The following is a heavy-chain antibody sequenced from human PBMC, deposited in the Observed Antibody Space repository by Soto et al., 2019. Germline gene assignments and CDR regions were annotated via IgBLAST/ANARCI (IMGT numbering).Heavy chain of an antibody. CDR2: INPNSGGT. D-gene: IGHD3-16*01. CDR3: ARDSGAIMTNWFDP. J-gene: IGHJ5*02. V-gene: IGHV1-2*02. Sequence: ASVNVSCKLSGYTFTDFYMHWVREASGQGLEWMGWINPNSGGTYYAQEFQGRVTMTRDTFISTAYMELGRLRSDDTAVYYCARDSGAIMTNWFDPWGQGTLVTVSS. CDR1: GYTFTDFY.